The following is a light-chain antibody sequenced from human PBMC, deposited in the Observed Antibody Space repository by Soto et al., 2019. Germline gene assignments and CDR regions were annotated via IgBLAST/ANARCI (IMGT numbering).Light chain of an antibody. CDR3: QSYDSSLSGHV. CDR2: GDT. J-gene: IGLJ1*01. CDR1: SSNIGAGYN. Sequence: QSVLTQPPSVSGAPGQRVTISCTGSSSNIGAGYNVHWYQQLPGTAPKLLIYGDTARPSGVPDRFSGFKFGTSASLAITGLQAEDEADYYCQSYDSSLSGHVFGTGTQLTVL. V-gene: IGLV1-40*01.